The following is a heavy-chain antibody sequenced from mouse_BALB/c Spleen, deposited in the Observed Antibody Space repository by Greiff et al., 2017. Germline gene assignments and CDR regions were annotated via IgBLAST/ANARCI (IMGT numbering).Heavy chain of an antibody. Sequence: VQGVESGPGLVQPSQSLSITCTVSGFSLTSYGVHWVRQSPGKGLEWLGVIWSGGSTDYNAAFISRLSISKDNSKSQVFFKMNSLQANDTAIYYCARNLGYDEHWYFDVWGAGTTVTVSS. J-gene: IGHJ1*01. CDR1: GFSLTSYG. CDR2: IWSGGST. D-gene: IGHD2-2*01. V-gene: IGHV2-2*02. CDR3: ARNLGYDEHWYFDV.